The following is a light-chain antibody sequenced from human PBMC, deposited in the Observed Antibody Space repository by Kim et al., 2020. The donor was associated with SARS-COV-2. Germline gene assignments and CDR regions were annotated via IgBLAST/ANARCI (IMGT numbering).Light chain of an antibody. CDR1: SIRSDY. Sequence: ALGQTVRITCQGDSIRSDYASWYQQKPGQAPVLVIYDKNNRPSGITDRFSGSSSGNTASLTITGAQAEDEADYYCNSRDSSGNHVVFGGGTQLTVL. J-gene: IGLJ2*01. CDR2: DKN. CDR3: NSRDSSGNHVV. V-gene: IGLV3-19*01.